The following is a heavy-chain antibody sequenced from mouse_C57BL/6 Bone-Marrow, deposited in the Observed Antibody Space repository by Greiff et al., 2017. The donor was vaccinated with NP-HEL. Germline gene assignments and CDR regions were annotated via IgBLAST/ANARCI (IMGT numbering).Heavy chain of an antibody. V-gene: IGHV5-12*01. J-gene: IGHJ2*01. CDR3: ARLYYYGSKYYFDY. CDR2: ISNGGGST. CDR1: GFTFSDYY. D-gene: IGHD1-1*01. Sequence: DVMLVESGGGLVQPGGSLKLSCAASGFTFSDYYMYWVRQTPEKRLEWVAYISNGGGSTYYPDTVKGRFTISRDNAKNTLYLQMSRLKSEDTAMYYCARLYYYGSKYYFDYWGQGTTLTVSS.